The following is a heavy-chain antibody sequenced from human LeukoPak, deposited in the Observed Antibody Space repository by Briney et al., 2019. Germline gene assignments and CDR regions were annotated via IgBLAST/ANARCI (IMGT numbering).Heavy chain of an antibody. D-gene: IGHD3-9*01. J-gene: IGHJ4*02. CDR1: GGSINSHY. CDR3: ARDLSGYFSALDY. Sequence: SETLSLTCIVSGGSINSHYWSWIRQPPGKGLEWIGDIHYTGTTKYNPSVKSRVTISIDTSKNQFSLELSSVTATDTAVYYCARDLSGYFSALDYWGQGTLVTVSS. V-gene: IGHV4-59*11. CDR2: IHYTGTT.